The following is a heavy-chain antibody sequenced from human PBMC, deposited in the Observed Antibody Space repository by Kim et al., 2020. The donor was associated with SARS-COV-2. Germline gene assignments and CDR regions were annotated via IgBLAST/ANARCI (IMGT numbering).Heavy chain of an antibody. CDR2: NGNT. V-gene: IGHV1-3*01. J-gene: IGHJ4*02. D-gene: IGHD3-16*01. Sequence: NGNTIYAQTFQGRVTLPTDTSASTAYMELRFLRSDDSAVYYCLGGFYFDYWGQGTLVTVSS. CDR3: LGGFYFDY.